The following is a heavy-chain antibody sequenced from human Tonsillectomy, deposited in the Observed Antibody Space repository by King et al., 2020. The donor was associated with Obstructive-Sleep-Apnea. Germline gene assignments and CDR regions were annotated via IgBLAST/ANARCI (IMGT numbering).Heavy chain of an antibody. V-gene: IGHV4-34*01. D-gene: IGHD6-13*01. CDR3: AREVRQLESWDY. CDR2: INHSGGT. CDR1: GGSFSGYY. Sequence: VQLQQWGAGLLKPSETLSLTCAVYGGSFSGYYWSWIRQPPWMGLDWIGEINHSGGTTYNPALKNRGTISVETSKNQFSLKLSSVTAADTAVYYCAREVRQLESWDYWGQGTLVTVSS. J-gene: IGHJ4*02.